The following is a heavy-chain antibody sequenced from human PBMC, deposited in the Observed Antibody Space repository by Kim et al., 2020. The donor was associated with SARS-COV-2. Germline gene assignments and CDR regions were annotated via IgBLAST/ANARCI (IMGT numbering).Heavy chain of an antibody. CDR1: GFSSTDHA. J-gene: IGHJ4*02. CDR2: IFWNSGVT. V-gene: IGHV3-9*02. CDR3: TKDILPGGADS. D-gene: IGHD2-15*01. Sequence: GGSLRLSCAVSGFSSTDHAVHWVRQAPGKGLEWVSGIFWNSGVTDYAGSVKGRFTVSRDSAESSVFLQMNSLRPEDTALYYCTKDILPGGADSWGQGTLVSVSS.